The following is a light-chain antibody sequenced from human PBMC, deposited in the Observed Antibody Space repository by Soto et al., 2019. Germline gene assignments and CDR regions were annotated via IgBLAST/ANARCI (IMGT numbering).Light chain of an antibody. CDR3: QQYINRHSWT. J-gene: IGKJ1*01. CDR2: GAS. V-gene: IGKV3-15*01. CDR1: QSVNTF. Sequence: EKVLTQSPSTLSLSPGERATLSCRASQSVNTFLAWYQHKPGQAPKLLIYGASTRTTGIPARFSGSGSGTEFTLTISSLQSEDFAVYYCQQYINRHSWTFGQGTKVEVK.